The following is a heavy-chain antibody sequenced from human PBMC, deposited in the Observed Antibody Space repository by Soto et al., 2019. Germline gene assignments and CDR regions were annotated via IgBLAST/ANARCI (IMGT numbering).Heavy chain of an antibody. CDR3: ARDETTVTTHYGMDV. CDR1: GYTFTSYG. Sequence: QVQLVQSGAEVKKPGASVKVSCKASGYTFTSYGISWVRQAPGQGLEWMGWISAYNGNTNYAQKLQGRVTMTTDTSTSTADMELRSLRSDDTAVYYCARDETTVTTHYGMDVWGQGTTVTVSS. V-gene: IGHV1-18*01. CDR2: ISAYNGNT. D-gene: IGHD4-17*01. J-gene: IGHJ6*02.